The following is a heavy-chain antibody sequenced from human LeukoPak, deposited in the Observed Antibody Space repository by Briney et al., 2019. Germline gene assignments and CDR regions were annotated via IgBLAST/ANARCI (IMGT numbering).Heavy chain of an antibody. Sequence: SETLSLTCTVSGASINTSNFYWGWIRQPPGKGLESIGSVSHTGSTYSNPSLNSRVTISVDTSKNQFPLKLTSVTAADTAVYFCARQGTMTRGGYWLDPWGQGSLVTVSS. CDR2: VSHTGST. CDR3: ARQGTMTRGGYWLDP. V-gene: IGHV4-39*01. D-gene: IGHD3-10*01. J-gene: IGHJ5*02. CDR1: GASINTSNFY.